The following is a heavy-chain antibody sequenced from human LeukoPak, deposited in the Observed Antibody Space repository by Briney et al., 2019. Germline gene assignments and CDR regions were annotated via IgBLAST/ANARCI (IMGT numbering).Heavy chain of an antibody. CDR3: ARSQLTEGFDY. Sequence: GASVKASCKASGYTFTSYDINWGRQATGQGLEWMGWMNPNSGNTGYAQKFQGRVTMTRNTSISTAYMELSSLRSEDAAVYYCARSQLTEGFDYWGQGTLVTVSS. CDR2: MNPNSGNT. J-gene: IGHJ4*02. D-gene: IGHD3-9*01. V-gene: IGHV1-8*01. CDR1: GYTFTSYD.